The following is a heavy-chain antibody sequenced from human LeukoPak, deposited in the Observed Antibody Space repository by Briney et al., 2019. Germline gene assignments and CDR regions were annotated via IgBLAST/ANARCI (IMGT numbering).Heavy chain of an antibody. CDR2: ISGSGGST. J-gene: IGHJ5*02. Sequence: GGPLRLSCAASGFTFSSYGMSWVRQAPGKGLEWVSAISGSGGSTYYADSVKGRFTISRDNSKNTLYLQMNSLRAEDTAVYYCAKDGGGYYYGWFDPWGQGTLVTVSS. CDR1: GFTFSSYG. CDR3: AKDGGGYYYGWFDP. D-gene: IGHD3-22*01. V-gene: IGHV3-23*01.